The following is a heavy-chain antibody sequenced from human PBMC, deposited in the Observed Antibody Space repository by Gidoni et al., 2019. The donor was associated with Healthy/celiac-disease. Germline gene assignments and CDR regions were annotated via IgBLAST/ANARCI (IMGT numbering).Heavy chain of an antibody. D-gene: IGHD6-13*01. Sequence: QVQLVESGGGVVQPGRSLRLSCAASGFPFRSYGMHWVRQAPGKGLEWVAVIWYDGSNKYYADSVKGRFTISRDNSKNTLYLQMNSLRAEDTAVYYCARDTRAFIAAAGIGYWGQGTLVTVSS. CDR3: ARDTRAFIAAAGIGY. J-gene: IGHJ4*02. V-gene: IGHV3-33*01. CDR1: GFPFRSYG. CDR2: IWYDGSNK.